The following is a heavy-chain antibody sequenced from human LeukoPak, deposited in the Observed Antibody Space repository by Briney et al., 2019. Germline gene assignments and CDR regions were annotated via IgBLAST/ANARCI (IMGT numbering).Heavy chain of an antibody. J-gene: IGHJ4*02. CDR1: GFTFSSYA. CDR3: ASPVGATTFRDY. CDR2: ISYDGSNK. Sequence: PGGSLRLSCAASGFTFSSYAMHWVRQAPGKGLEWVAVISYDGSNKYYADSVKGRFTISRDNSKNTLYLQMNSLRAEDTAVYYCASPVGATTFRDYWGQGTLVTVSS. V-gene: IGHV3-30-3*01. D-gene: IGHD1-26*01.